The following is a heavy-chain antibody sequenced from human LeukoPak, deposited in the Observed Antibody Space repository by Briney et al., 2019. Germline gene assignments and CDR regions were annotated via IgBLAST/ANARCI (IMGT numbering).Heavy chain of an antibody. V-gene: IGHV4-30-2*02. J-gene: IGHJ3*02. CDR3: AMSGSYYLDAFDI. CDR2: IYHSGST. Sequence: SETLSLTCAVSGVSISSGGYSWSWIRQPPGKGLEWIGYIYHSGSTYYNPSLKSRVTISVDRSENQFSLKLSSVTAADTAVYYCAMSGSYYLDAFDIWGQGTMVTVSS. CDR1: GVSISSGGYS. D-gene: IGHD1-26*01.